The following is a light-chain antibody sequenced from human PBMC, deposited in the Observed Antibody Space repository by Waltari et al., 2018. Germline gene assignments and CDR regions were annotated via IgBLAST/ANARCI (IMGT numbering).Light chain of an antibody. CDR3: MIWHSSAWV. Sequence: QAVLTQPTSLSASPGASARLTCTLRSGINVGSYRIYWYQQKPGSPPQYLLRYKSDSDKQQGSGVPSHFSGSKDASANAGILLISGLQSEDEADYYCMIWHSSAWVFGGGTKLTVL. V-gene: IGLV5-45*01. CDR1: SGINVGSYR. J-gene: IGLJ3*02. CDR2: YKSDSDK.